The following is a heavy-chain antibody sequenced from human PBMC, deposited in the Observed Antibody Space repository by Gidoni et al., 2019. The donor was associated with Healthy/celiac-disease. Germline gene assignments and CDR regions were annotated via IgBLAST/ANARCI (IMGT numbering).Heavy chain of an antibody. Sequence: EVQLVETGGGLIQPGGSLRLSCAASVLTVSSNYMNWVRQAPGKGLEWVSVIYSGGSTYYADSVKGRFTISRDNSKNTLYLQLNSLRAEDATVYYCAGENLIAAVSYGMDVWGQGTTVTVSS. V-gene: IGHV3-53*02. CDR1: VLTVSSNY. D-gene: IGHD6-13*01. CDR3: AGENLIAAVSYGMDV. CDR2: IYSGGST. J-gene: IGHJ6*02.